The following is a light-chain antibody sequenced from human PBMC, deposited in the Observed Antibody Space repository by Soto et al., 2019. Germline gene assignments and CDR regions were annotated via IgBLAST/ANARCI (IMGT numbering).Light chain of an antibody. J-gene: IGLJ1*01. CDR2: GNS. Sequence: QSVLTQPPSVSGAPGQRVTISCTGSSSNIGGGYDVHWYQQLPGAAPKLLIYGNSNRPSGVPDRFSGSKSGTSASLAITGLQAEDEADYYCQSYDSSLSGPSYVFGTGTKVTVL. CDR3: QSYDSSLSGPSYV. V-gene: IGLV1-40*01. CDR1: SSNIGGGYD.